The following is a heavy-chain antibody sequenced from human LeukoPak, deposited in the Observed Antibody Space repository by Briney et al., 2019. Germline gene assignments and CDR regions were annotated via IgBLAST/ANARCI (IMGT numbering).Heavy chain of an antibody. Sequence: PSETLSLTCTVSGGSISSYYWSWIRQPPGKGLEWIGYIYYSGSTNYNPSLKSRVTISVDTSKNQFSLKLSSVTAADTAVYYCARAQWDRGGYTFDYWGQGTLVTVSS. D-gene: IGHD1-26*01. CDR3: ARAQWDRGGYTFDY. CDR1: GGSISSYY. J-gene: IGHJ4*02. CDR2: IYYSGST. V-gene: IGHV4-59*01.